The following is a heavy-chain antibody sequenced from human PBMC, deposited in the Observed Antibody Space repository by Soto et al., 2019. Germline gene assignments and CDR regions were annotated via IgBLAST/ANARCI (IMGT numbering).Heavy chain of an antibody. CDR3: VREERIAAPRLDY. J-gene: IGHJ4*02. D-gene: IGHD6-6*01. CDR1: GGCIYRCAYH. CDR2: IHNSGTS. V-gene: IGHV4-30-4*01. Sequence: PLSLNCTVAGGCIYRCAYHWRWKRQSPAKGLEWIGYIHNSGTSFYNPSLRGRVTVTLDTSRSQFSLTLASVTAADTAVYYCVREERIAAPRLDYWGQGIPVTVSS.